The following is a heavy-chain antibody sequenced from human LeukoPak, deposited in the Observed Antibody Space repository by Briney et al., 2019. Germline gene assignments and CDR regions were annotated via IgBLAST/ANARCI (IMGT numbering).Heavy chain of an antibody. D-gene: IGHD3-22*01. J-gene: IGHJ3*02. CDR2: ISYDGSNK. Sequence: GRSLRLSCAASGFTFSSYAMHWVRQAPGKGLEWVAVISYDGSNKYYADSVKGRFTISKDNSKNTLYLQMNSLRAEDTAVYYCARAMGGYDAFDTWGQGTMVTVSS. CDR1: GFTFSSYA. V-gene: IGHV3-30*07. CDR3: ARAMGGYDAFDT.